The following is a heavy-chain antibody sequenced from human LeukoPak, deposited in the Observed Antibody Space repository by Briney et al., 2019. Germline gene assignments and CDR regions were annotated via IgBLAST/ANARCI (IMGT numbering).Heavy chain of an antibody. V-gene: IGHV3-11*01. Sequence: GGSLRLSCAASGFTFSDYYMSWIRQAPGKGLEWVSYISSSGTTIYYADSVKGRFTISRDNAKNSLYLQMNSLRAEDTAVYYCARMYSSWYADYLGQGTLVTVSS. CDR1: GFTFSDYY. CDR3: ARMYSSWYADY. CDR2: ISSSGTTI. J-gene: IGHJ4*02. D-gene: IGHD6-13*01.